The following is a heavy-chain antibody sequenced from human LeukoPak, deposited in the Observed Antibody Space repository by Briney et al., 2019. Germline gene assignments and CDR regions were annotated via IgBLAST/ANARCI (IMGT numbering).Heavy chain of an antibody. CDR2: IKQDESEK. D-gene: IGHD1-26*01. Sequence: GGYLRLYCTASGFSFSNYWMSWVRQAPGKGLEWVASIKQDESEKYYVDSVKGRFTTSRGNAKSSLYLQMNALRGEDTAVYYCARLVGDVTTWDCWGQGTLVTVSS. CDR1: GFSFSNYW. J-gene: IGHJ4*02. V-gene: IGHV3-7*03. CDR3: ARLVGDVTTWDC.